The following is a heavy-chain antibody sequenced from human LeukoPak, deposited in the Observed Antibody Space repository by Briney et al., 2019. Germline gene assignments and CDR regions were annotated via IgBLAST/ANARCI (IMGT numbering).Heavy chain of an antibody. Sequence: NPSETLSLTCTVSGGSISSYYWSWIRQPPGKGLEWIGYIYYSGSTNYNPSLKSRVTISVDTSKNQFSLKLSSVTAADTAVYYCARITPIASYPNYFDYWGQGTLVTVSS. D-gene: IGHD1-26*01. CDR1: GGSISSYY. V-gene: IGHV4-59*01. J-gene: IGHJ4*02. CDR2: IYYSGST. CDR3: ARITPIASYPNYFDY.